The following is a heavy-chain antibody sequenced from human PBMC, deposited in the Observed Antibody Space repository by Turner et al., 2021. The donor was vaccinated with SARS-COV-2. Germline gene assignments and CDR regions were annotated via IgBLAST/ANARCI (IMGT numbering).Heavy chain of an antibody. V-gene: IGHV1-69*01. CDR2: IIPIFGTA. Sequence: QVQLVQSGAEVKKPGSSVKVPCKASGGTFSSYAISWVRQAPGHGLEWMGGIIPIFGTANYAQKFQGRVTITADESTSTDYMELSSLGSEDTAVYYCASVSHYDSSGYYSDYWGQGTLVTVSS. CDR1: GGTFSSYA. CDR3: ASVSHYDSSGYYSDY. J-gene: IGHJ4*02. D-gene: IGHD3-22*01.